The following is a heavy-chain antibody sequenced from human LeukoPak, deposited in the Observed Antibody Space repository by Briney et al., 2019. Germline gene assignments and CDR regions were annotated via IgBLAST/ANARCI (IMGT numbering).Heavy chain of an antibody. J-gene: IGHJ4*02. CDR3: AKASRQQLARSGHYFDY. Sequence: PGGSLRLSCAASGFTFSSYAMSWVRQAPGKGLEWVSAISGSGGSTYYADSVKGRFTISRDNSKNTLYLQMNSLRAEDTAVYYCAKASRQQLARSGHYFDYWGQGTLVTVSS. V-gene: IGHV3-23*01. CDR2: ISGSGGST. CDR1: GFTFSSYA. D-gene: IGHD6-13*01.